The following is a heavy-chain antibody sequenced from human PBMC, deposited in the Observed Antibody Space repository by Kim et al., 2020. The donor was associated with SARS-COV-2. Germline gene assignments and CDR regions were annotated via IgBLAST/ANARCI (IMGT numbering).Heavy chain of an antibody. V-gene: IGHV3-74*01. CDR1: GFTFSSYW. J-gene: IGHJ3*02. D-gene: IGHD2-8*01. CDR3: ARGGYIVLMVYTSDAFDI. CDR2: INSDGSST. Sequence: GGSLRLSCAASGFTFSSYWMHWVRQAPGKGLVWVSRINSDGSSTSYADSVKGRFTISRDNAKNTLYLQMNSLRAEDTAVYYCARGGYIVLMVYTSDAFDIWGQGTMVTVSS.